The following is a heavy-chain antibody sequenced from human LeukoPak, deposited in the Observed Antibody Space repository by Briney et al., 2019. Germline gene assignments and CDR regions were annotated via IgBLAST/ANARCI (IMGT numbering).Heavy chain of an antibody. J-gene: IGHJ4*02. V-gene: IGHV3-23*01. D-gene: IGHD3-22*01. CDR3: AKASDYYDSSGYFDY. Sequence: GGSLRLSFAASGFTFSSYAMSWGRQATGKGLEWVSSISGSGGSTYYADSVKGRFTISRDNSKNTLYLQMNSLRAEDTAVYYCAKASDYYDSSGYFDYWGQGTLVTVSS. CDR1: GFTFSSYA. CDR2: ISGSGGST.